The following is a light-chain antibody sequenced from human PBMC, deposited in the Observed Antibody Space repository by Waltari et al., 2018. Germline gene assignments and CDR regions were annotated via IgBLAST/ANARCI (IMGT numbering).Light chain of an antibody. CDR2: DVS. CDR3: ISYTTSDTMI. J-gene: IGLJ2*01. CDR1: SRDVGPYNS. V-gene: IGLV2-14*03. Sequence: QSALTQPASVSGSPGQSITLSCTGTSRDVGPYNSVSWYQQHPGKVPKLIIYDVSHRPSGVSFRFSGSKSDNTASLTISGLQAEDEADYYCISYTTSDTMIFGGGTKLTVL.